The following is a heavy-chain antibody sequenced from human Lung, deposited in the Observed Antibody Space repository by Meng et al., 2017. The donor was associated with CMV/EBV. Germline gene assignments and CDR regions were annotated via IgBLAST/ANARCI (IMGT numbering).Heavy chain of an antibody. J-gene: IGHJ4*02. Sequence: GEXXTIACTASGFTFSTYDFHWVRQPTGKGLEWVSSIGTVGDTYSIGSVKGRFIISREDAKNSVYLQMNGLRDGDTGLYYCARARSPTHFDYLGQGALVTVSS. V-gene: IGHV3-13*01. CDR2: IGTVGDT. CDR3: ARARSPTHFDY. CDR1: GFTFSTYD.